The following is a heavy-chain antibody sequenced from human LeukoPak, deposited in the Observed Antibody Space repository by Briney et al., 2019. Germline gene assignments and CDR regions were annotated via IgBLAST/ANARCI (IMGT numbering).Heavy chain of an antibody. CDR3: ATFAVVPRVVMSSYYFDY. V-gene: IGHV1-24*01. J-gene: IGHJ4*02. CDR1: GYTLTELS. D-gene: IGHD3-3*01. CDR2: FDPEDGET. Sequence: ASVKVSCKVSGYTLTELSMHWVRQAPGKGLEWMGGFDPEDGETIYAQKFQGSVTMTEDTSTDTAYMELSSLRSEDTAVYYCATFAVVPRVVMSSYYFDYWGQGTLVTVSS.